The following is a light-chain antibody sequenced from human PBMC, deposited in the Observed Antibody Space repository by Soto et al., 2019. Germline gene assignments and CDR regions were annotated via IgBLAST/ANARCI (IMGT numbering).Light chain of an antibody. CDR2: TAS. CDR3: QQYHRYIT. J-gene: IGKJ5*01. CDR1: ESIDDW. Sequence: DIQMTQSPSTLSASVGDRVTITCRASESIDDWLAWYQQKPGKAPKLLIYTASSLQSGVPSRFSGSESGTEFTLTISSLQPDDFATYYCQQYHRYITFGPGTRLEIK. V-gene: IGKV1-5*03.